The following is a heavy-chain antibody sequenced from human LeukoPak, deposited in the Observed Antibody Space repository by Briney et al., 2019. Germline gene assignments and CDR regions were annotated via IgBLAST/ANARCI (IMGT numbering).Heavy chain of an antibody. CDR3: ARDGGYSSGWHGGY. CDR2: IYSGGST. D-gene: IGHD6-19*01. V-gene: IGHV3-53*01. CDR1: GFTVSSSY. J-gene: IGHJ4*02. Sequence: RTGGSLRLSCVASGFTVSSSYMSWLRQAPGKGLEWVSVIYSGGSTYYADSVKGRFTISRDNSKNTLYLQMNSLRAEDTAVYYCARDGGYSSGWHGGYWGQGTLVTVSS.